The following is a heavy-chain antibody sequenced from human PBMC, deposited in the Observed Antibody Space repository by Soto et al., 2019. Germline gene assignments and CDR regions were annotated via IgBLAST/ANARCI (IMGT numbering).Heavy chain of an antibody. CDR3: ARDPEGDYDFWSAPTPPAMDV. V-gene: IGHV3-21*01. CDR1: GFTFSSYS. D-gene: IGHD3-3*01. CDR2: ISSSSSYI. J-gene: IGHJ6*03. Sequence: PGGSLRLSCAASGFTFSSYSMNWVRQAPGKGLEWVSSISSSSSYIYYADSVKGRFTISRDNAKNSLYLQMNSLRAEDTAVYYCARDPEGDYDFWSAPTPPAMDVWGKGTTVTVSS.